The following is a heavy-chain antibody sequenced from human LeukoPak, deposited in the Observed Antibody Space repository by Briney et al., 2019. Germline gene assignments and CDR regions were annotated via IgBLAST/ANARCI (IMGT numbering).Heavy chain of an antibody. J-gene: IGHJ4*02. CDR3: ARDPYSGSYAFDY. D-gene: IGHD1-26*01. CDR2: INLDGNGR. Sequence: GGSLRLSCAPSGFTFSSYKMNWVRQAQGKGLEWVANINLDGNGRFYVDSVKGRFTISRDNNKKSVYLQMNSLRAEDTAVYYCARDPYSGSYAFDYWGQGTLVTVSS. CDR1: GFTFSSYK. V-gene: IGHV3-7*01.